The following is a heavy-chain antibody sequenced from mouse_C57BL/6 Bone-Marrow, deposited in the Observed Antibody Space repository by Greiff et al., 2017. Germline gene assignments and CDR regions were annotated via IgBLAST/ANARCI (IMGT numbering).Heavy chain of an antibody. D-gene: IGHD2-4*01. CDR3: ARHRDYDYDGAWFAY. Sequence: DVHLVESGGDLVKPGGSLKLSCAASGFTFSSYGMSWVRQTPDKRLEWVATISSGGSYTYYPDSVKGRFTIARDNAKNTLYLQMSSLKSEDTAMYYCARHRDYDYDGAWFAYWGQGTLVTVSA. V-gene: IGHV5-6*01. CDR1: GFTFSSYG. CDR2: ISSGGSYT. J-gene: IGHJ3*01.